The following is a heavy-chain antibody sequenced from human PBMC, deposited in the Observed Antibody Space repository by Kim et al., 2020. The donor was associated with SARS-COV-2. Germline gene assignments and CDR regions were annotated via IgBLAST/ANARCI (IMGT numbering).Heavy chain of an antibody. CDR3: AKRIAAPGPYFDC. CDR2: ISGSGGNT. D-gene: IGHD6-13*01. J-gene: IGHJ4*02. CDR1: GFTFSSYA. V-gene: IGHV3-23*01. Sequence: GGSLRLSCAASGFTFSSYAMSWVRQAPGKGLDWVSAISGSGGNTYYADSVKGRFTISRDNSKNTLYLQMNSLRAEDTALYYCAKRIAAPGPYFDCWGQGNLVTVSP.